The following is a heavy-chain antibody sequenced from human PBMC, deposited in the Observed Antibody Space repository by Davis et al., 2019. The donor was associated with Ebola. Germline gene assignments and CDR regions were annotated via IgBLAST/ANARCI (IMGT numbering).Heavy chain of an antibody. Sequence: SETLSLTCAVYGGSFSNYYWSWIRQPPGKGLEWIGEINHSGSTNYNPSLKSRVTISVDTSKNQFSLKLSSVTAADTAVYYCASRERVYSNSRWFDPWGQGALVTVSS. D-gene: IGHD6-6*01. V-gene: IGHV4-34*01. CDR1: GGSFSNYY. J-gene: IGHJ5*02. CDR2: INHSGST. CDR3: ASRERVYSNSRWFDP.